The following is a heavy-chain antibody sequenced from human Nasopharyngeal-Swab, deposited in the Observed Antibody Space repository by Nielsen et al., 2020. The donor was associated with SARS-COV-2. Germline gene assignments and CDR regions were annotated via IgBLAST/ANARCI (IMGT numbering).Heavy chain of an antibody. D-gene: IGHD1-7*01. J-gene: IGHJ5*02. CDR3: ARDPAITGTTFDP. Sequence: GESLKISCAASGFTFSSYWMSWVRQAPGKGLEWVANIKQDGSEKYYVDSVKGRFTISRDNAKNTLYLQMNSLRAEDTAVYYCARDPAITGTTFDPWGQGTLVTVSS. V-gene: IGHV3-7*01. CDR2: IKQDGSEK. CDR1: GFTFSSYW.